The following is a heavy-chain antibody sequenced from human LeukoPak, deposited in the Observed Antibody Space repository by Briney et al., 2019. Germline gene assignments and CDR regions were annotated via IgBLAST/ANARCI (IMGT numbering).Heavy chain of an antibody. V-gene: IGHV3-48*04. Sequence: GGSLRLSCAASGFTFNISSMNWVRQAPGKGLEWVSYISSRSTTIYYADSVKGRFTISRDNAKNSLYLQMDSLRAEDTAVYYCASSSMTQAPDYWGQGTLVIVSS. CDR2: ISSRSTTI. D-gene: IGHD2-21*02. CDR3: ASSSMTQAPDY. J-gene: IGHJ4*02. CDR1: GFTFNISS.